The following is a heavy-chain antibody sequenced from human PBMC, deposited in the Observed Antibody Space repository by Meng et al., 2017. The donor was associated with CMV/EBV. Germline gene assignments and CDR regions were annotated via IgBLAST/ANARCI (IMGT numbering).Heavy chain of an antibody. D-gene: IGHD2-15*01. CDR1: GYTFTSYY. Sequence: QVQLVQSGAEVKKPGDSVKVSCKASGYTFTSYYMHWVRQAPGQGLAWMGIINPSGGSTSYAQKFQGRVTMTRDTSTSTVYMELSSLRSEDTAVYYCAREGEGVVAATPHFDYWGQGTLVTVSS. CDR2: INPSGGST. V-gene: IGHV1-46*01. J-gene: IGHJ4*02. CDR3: AREGEGVVAATPHFDY.